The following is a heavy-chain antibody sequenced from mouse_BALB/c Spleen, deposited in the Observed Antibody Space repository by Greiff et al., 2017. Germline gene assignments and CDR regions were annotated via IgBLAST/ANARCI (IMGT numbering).Heavy chain of an antibody. J-gene: IGHJ1*01. Sequence: QAQLQQSGAELVRPGTSVKVSCKASGYAFTNYLIEWVKQRPGQGLEWIGVINPGSGGTNYNEKFKGKATLTADKSSSTAYMQLSSLTSDDSAVYFCARSLYYGSSYDWYFDVWGAGTTVTVSS. CDR3: ARSLYYGSSYDWYFDV. D-gene: IGHD1-1*01. V-gene: IGHV1-54*01. CDR1: GYAFTNYL. CDR2: INPGSGGT.